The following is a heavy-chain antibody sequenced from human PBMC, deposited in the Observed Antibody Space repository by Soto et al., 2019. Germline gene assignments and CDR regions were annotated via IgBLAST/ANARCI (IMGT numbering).Heavy chain of an antibody. D-gene: IGHD2-21*02. Sequence: EVQLVESGGGLVQPEGSLRLSCVASGFTFSDSWMHLVRQAPGKGLMWVSRISFDGTATTSGDSVRGRFSISRDNAKNTLFLQMNHLRADDPAMYYCVRDRRLRGHPFDIWGHGTVVTVSS. CDR3: VRDRRLRGHPFDI. CDR2: ISFDGTAT. V-gene: IGHV3-74*03. J-gene: IGHJ3*02. CDR1: GFTFSDSW.